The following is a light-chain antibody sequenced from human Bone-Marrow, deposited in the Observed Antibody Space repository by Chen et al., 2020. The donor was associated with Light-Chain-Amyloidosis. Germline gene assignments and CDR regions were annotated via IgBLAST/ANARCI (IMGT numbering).Light chain of an antibody. CDR1: SSNIGINY. J-gene: IGLJ1*01. Sequence: QSVLTQPPSASGTPGQRVTISCSGASSNIGINYVYWYQPFPGAAPNLLTHRNNQRPSGVPDRFSASKSGTSAFQAISGLRSGDEADYYCAARDGSLSGYVFGTGTKVIVL. V-gene: IGLV1-47*01. CDR3: AARDGSLSGYV. CDR2: RNN.